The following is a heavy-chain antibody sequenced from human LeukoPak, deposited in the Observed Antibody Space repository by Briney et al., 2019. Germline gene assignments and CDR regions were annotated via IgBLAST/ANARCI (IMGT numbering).Heavy chain of an antibody. CDR3: ARVGGFGGYYDSSGYFDY. J-gene: IGHJ4*02. V-gene: IGHV3-21*01. CDR1: GFTFSSYS. D-gene: IGHD3-22*01. CDR2: ISSSSSYI. Sequence: GGSLRLSCAASGFTFSSYSMNWVRQAPGKGLEWVSSISSSSSYIYYADSVRGRFTIPRDNAKNSLYLQMNSLRAEDTAVYYCARVGGFGGYYDSSGYFDYWGQGTLVTVSS.